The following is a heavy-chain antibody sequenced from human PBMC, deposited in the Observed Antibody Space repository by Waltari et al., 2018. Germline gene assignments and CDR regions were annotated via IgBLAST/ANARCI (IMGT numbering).Heavy chain of an antibody. J-gene: IGHJ4*02. V-gene: IGHV3-23*01. D-gene: IGHD3-22*01. CDR1: GFTFSSYA. Sequence: EVQLLESGGGLVQPGGSLRLSCAASGFTFSSYAMSWVRQAPGKGLEWVSAISGSGGSTYSPDSVKGRFTISRDNSKNTLYLQMNSLRAEDTAVYYCAKDKRRHDYDSSGYHDWGQGTLVTVSS. CDR3: AKDKRRHDYDSSGYHD. CDR2: ISGSGGST.